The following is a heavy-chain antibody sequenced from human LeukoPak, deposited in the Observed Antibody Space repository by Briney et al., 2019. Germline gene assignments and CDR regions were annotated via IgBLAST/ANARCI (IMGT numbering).Heavy chain of an antibody. CDR3: AKLESPYNYYGMDV. J-gene: IGHJ6*02. Sequence: GGSLRLSCVAAGFTFSSNAMSWVRQPPGKGLEWVSGISGSGGSTHYADSVKGRFTISRDKSKNTLYLQMNSLRVEDTAVYYCAKLESPYNYYGMDVWGQGTTVTVS. CDR2: ISGSGGST. D-gene: IGHD3-3*01. CDR1: GFTFSSNA. V-gene: IGHV3-23*01.